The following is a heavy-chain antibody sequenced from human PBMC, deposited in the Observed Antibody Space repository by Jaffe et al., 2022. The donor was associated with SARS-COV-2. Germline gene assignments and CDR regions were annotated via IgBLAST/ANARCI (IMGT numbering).Heavy chain of an antibody. Sequence: QVQLVESGGGVVQPGRSLRLSCAASGFTFSSYGMHWVRQAPGKGLEWVAVISYDGSNKYYADSVKGRFTISRDNSKNTLYLQMNSLRAEDTAVYYCAKDRRLGVVVAPLDYWGQGTLVTVSS. D-gene: IGHD2-15*01. J-gene: IGHJ4*02. CDR1: GFTFSSYG. CDR2: ISYDGSNK. CDR3: AKDRRLGVVVAPLDY. V-gene: IGHV3-30*18.